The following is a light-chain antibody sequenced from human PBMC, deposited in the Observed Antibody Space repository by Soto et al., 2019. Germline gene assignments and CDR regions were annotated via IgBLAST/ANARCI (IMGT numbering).Light chain of an antibody. CDR1: QDISNY. Sequence: DIQMTQSPPSLSAFVGDRVTINCQASQDISNYLNWYQQKPGKAPKLLIYHAFNLETGVPSRFSGSGSGTDFSFTISSLQPEDVATYYCQHYDNLPYTFGQGTKVEIK. CDR2: HAF. V-gene: IGKV1-33*01. CDR3: QHYDNLPYT. J-gene: IGKJ2*01.